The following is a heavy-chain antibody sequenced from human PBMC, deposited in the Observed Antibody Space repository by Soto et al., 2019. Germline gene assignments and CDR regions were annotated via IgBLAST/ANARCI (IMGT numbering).Heavy chain of an antibody. D-gene: IGHD1-26*01. CDR3: ARDGGPYGTGTYYVDFDP. V-gene: IGHV1-18*01. CDR1: GYVFSSYG. CDR2: ISAYNGNK. J-gene: IGHJ5*02. Sequence: ASVKVSCKTSGYVFSSYGFSWVRQAPGQGLEWMGWISAYNGNKYYAQNLQGRVTMTTDTSTRTVYMELRTLRSDDTAVYYCARDGGPYGTGTYYVDFDPWGQGTLVTV.